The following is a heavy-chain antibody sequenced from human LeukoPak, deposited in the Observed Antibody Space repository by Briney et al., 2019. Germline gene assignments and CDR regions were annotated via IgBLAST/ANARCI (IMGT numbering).Heavy chain of an antibody. V-gene: IGHV1-24*01. Sequence: ASVKVSCKVSGYTLTELSMHWVRQAPGKGLEWMGGFDPEDGETIYAQKFQGRVTMTEDTSTDTAYMELSSLRSEDTAVYYCATVVRSWYFSWFDPWGQGTLVTVSS. CDR2: FDPEDGET. CDR1: GYTLTELS. D-gene: IGHD6-13*01. J-gene: IGHJ5*02. CDR3: ATVVRSWYFSWFDP.